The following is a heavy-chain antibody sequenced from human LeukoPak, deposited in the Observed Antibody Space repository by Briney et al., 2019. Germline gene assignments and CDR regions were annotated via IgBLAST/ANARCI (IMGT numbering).Heavy chain of an antibody. CDR1: GYTFTSYG. Sequence: ASVKVSCKASGYTFTSYGISWVRQATGQGLEWMGWMNPNSGNTGCAQKFQGRVTMTRNTSISTAYMELSSLRSEDTAVYYCARHDYGDLIDYWGQGTLVTVSS. J-gene: IGHJ4*02. CDR3: ARHDYGDLIDY. CDR2: MNPNSGNT. V-gene: IGHV1-8*02. D-gene: IGHD4-17*01.